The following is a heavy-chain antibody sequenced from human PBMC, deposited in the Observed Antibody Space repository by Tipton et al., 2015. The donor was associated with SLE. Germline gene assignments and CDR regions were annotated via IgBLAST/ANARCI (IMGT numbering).Heavy chain of an antibody. J-gene: IGHJ3*02. CDR2: ISSSGSTI. CDR3: AGAWGDAFDI. CDR1: GFTFSSYE. V-gene: IGHV3-48*03. Sequence: SLRLSCAASGFTFSSYEMNWVRQAPGKGLEWVSYISSSGSTIYYADSVKGRFTISRDNAKNSLYLQMNSLRAEDTAVYYCAGAWGDAFDIWGQGTMVTVSS. D-gene: IGHD7-27*01.